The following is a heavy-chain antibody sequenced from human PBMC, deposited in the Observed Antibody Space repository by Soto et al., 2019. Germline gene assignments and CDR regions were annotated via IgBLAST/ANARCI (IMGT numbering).Heavy chain of an antibody. Sequence: ASVKVSCKASGYTFTGYYMHWVRQAPGQGLEWMGWINPNSGGTNYAQKFQGRVTMTRDTSISTAYMELSRLRSDDTAVYYCARDLVDTAIGHYYYYYYGMDVWGQGTTVTVSS. D-gene: IGHD5-18*01. CDR1: GYTFTGYY. J-gene: IGHJ6*02. CDR2: INPNSGGT. CDR3: ARDLVDTAIGHYYYYYYGMDV. V-gene: IGHV1-2*02.